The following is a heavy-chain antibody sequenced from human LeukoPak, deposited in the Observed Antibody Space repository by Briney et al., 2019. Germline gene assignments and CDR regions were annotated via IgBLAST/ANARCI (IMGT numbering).Heavy chain of an antibody. D-gene: IGHD3-22*01. J-gene: IGHJ4*02. CDR1: GLIFSTFG. Sequence: GGSLRLSCAASGLIFSTFGMHWVRQAPGKGLKWVAFIQYDGSNKYYADSVKGRFTISRDNSKNTLYLQMNSLRAEDTAVYYCAKDYYHSSGPDYWGQGTLVTVSS. CDR3: AKDYYHSSGPDY. V-gene: IGHV3-30*02. CDR2: IQYDGSNK.